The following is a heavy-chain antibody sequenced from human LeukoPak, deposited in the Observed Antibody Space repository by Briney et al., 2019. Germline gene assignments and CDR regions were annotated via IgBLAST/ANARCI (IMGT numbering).Heavy chain of an antibody. CDR2: IAPNSGGT. D-gene: IGHD6-6*01. CDR1: GYTFTVYH. Sequence: ASVTVSFTASGYTFTVYHMHWVRQAPGQGLEWMGWIAPNSGGTNYAQKFQGRVTMTRDTSISTAYMEVSRLRSDDTAVYYCAREYSSSSGRLYDYWGQGTLVTVSS. J-gene: IGHJ4*02. CDR3: AREYSSSSGRLYDY. V-gene: IGHV1-2*02.